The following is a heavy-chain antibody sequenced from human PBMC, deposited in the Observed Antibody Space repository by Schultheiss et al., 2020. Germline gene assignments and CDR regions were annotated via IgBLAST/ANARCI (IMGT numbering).Heavy chain of an antibody. D-gene: IGHD4-17*01. Sequence: SETLSLTCAVSGGSISSSNWWSWVRQPPGKGLEWIGEIYHSGSTNYNPSLKSRVTISVDTSKNQFSLKLSSVTAADTAVYYCARGLYGDYSDWGQGTLVTVSS. CDR3: ARGLYGDYSD. V-gene: IGHV4-4*02. CDR2: IYHSGST. CDR1: GGSISSSNW. J-gene: IGHJ4*02.